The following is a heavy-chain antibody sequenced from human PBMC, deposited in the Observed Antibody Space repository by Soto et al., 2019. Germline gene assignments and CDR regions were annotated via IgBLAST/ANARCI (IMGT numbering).Heavy chain of an antibody. CDR2: IYHSGTT. CDR1: GGSISSGGYS. Sequence: QLQLQESGSGLVKPSQTLSLTCAVSGGSISSGGYSWSWIRQPPGKGLEWIGYIYHSGTTYYNPSLKSRVTISIDRSKNQLSLKLSSVTAADTAVYSCARDGSGWAADATYFDYWGQGTLVNVSS. V-gene: IGHV4-30-2*01. J-gene: IGHJ4*02. CDR3: ARDGSGWAADATYFDY. D-gene: IGHD6-19*01.